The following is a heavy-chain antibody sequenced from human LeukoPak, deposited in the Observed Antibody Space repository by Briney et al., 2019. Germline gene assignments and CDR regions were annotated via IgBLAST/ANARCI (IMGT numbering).Heavy chain of an antibody. Sequence: SETLSLTCAVSGYSISSGYYWGRIRQPPGKGLEWIGSIYHSGSTYYNPSLKSRVTISVDTSKNQFSLKLSSVTAADTAVYYCARFPVRRAYYDFSWPHLPQINWGQGTLVTVSS. CDR1: GYSISSGYY. J-gene: IGHJ4*02. V-gene: IGHV4-38-2*01. D-gene: IGHD3-3*01. CDR2: IYHSGST. CDR3: ARFPVRRAYYDFSWPHLPQIN.